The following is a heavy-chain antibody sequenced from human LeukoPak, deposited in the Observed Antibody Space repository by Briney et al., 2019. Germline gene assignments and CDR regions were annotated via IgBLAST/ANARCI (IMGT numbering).Heavy chain of an antibody. CDR2: IYYSGST. Sequence: PSETLSLTCTVSGGSISRYYWSWIRQPPGKGLEWIGYIYYSGSTYYNPSLKSRVTISVDTSKNQFSLKLSSVTAADTAVYYCARERSGGRPSPSWFDPWGQGTLVTVSS. CDR3: ARERSGGRPSPSWFDP. D-gene: IGHD2-15*01. V-gene: IGHV4-59*12. J-gene: IGHJ5*02. CDR1: GGSISRYY.